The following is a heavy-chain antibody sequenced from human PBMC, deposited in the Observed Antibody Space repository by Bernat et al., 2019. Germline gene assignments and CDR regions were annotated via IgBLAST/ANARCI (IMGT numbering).Heavy chain of an antibody. D-gene: IGHD6-6*01. CDR3: ARLRSIAGYDY. Sequence: VQLVESGGGVVQPGRSLRLSCAVSGFTFTSYWMSWVRQAPGKGLEWVANIKQDGSEKYYGDSVKGRFTVSRDNAKNSLYLQMNSLRAEDTAVYYCARLRSIAGYDYWGQGTLVTVSS. CDR2: IKQDGSEK. V-gene: IGHV3-7*01. CDR1: GFTFTSYW. J-gene: IGHJ4*02.